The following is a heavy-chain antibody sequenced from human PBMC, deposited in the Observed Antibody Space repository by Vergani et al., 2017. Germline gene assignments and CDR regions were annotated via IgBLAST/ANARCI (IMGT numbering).Heavy chain of an antibody. V-gene: IGHV4-61*01. J-gene: IGHJ4*02. CDR2: IYYSGST. Sequence: QVQLQESGPGLVKPSETLSLTCTVSGGTVSSGSYYWSWIRQPPGKGLEWIGYIYYSGSTNYNPPPKIRVTVSVDTSKTQFSLKLSSVTPADTAVYYCARAGGWELPEYYFDYWGQGTLVTVSS. CDR1: GGTVSSGSYY. CDR3: ARAGGWELPEYYFDY. D-gene: IGHD1-26*01.